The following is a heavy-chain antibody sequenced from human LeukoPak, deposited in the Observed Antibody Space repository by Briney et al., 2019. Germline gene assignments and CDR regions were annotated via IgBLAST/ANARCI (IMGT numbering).Heavy chain of an antibody. V-gene: IGHV3-21*04. CDR1: GFTFSSYS. Sequence: PGGSLRLSCAASGFTFSSYSMNWVRQAPGKGLEWVSSISSSSSYIYYADSVKGRFTISRDNAKNSLYLQMNSLRAEDTAVYYCAKGSEYLWGSLESYYFYYMDVWGKGTTVTVSS. CDR2: ISSSSSYI. J-gene: IGHJ6*03. D-gene: IGHD3-16*01. CDR3: AKGSEYLWGSLESYYFYYMDV.